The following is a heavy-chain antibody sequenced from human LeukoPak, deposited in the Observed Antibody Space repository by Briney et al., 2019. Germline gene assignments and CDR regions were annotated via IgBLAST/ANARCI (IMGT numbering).Heavy chain of an antibody. CDR3: ARGMSCSSTSCYESWFDP. CDR1: GGTSSSYA. J-gene: IGHJ5*02. D-gene: IGHD2-2*01. Sequence: ASVKVSCKASGGTSSSYAISWVRQAPGQGLEWMGGIIPIFGTANYAQKFQGRVTITADESTSTAYMELSSLRSEDTAVYYCARGMSCSSTSCYESWFDPWGQGTLVTVSS. V-gene: IGHV1-69*01. CDR2: IIPIFGTA.